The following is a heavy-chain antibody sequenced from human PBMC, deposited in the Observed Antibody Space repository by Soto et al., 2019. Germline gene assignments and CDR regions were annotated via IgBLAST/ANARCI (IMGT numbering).Heavy chain of an antibody. Sequence: SWIRQNPGKGLEWIGYIYYSGSTYYNPSLKSRVTISVDTSKNQFSLKLSSVTAADTAVYYCARVSPPYYDILTGLDYWGQGTLVTVSS. V-gene: IGHV4-31*02. CDR3: ARVSPPYYDILTGLDY. D-gene: IGHD3-9*01. J-gene: IGHJ4*02. CDR2: IYYSGST.